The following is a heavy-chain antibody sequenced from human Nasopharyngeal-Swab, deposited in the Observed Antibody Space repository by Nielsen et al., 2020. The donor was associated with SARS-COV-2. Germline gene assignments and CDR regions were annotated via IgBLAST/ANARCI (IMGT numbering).Heavy chain of an antibody. CDR2: INTEGSST. D-gene: IGHD3-16*01. CDR3: GRGGKLGALDI. V-gene: IGHV3-74*01. CDR1: GFSFSKYW. J-gene: IGHJ3*02. Sequence: GGSLRLSCAASGFSFSKYWMHWVRQAPGRGLVWVSRINTEGSSTNYADSVKGRFTISRDNAKNSLELQMNSLRAEDTAVYYCGRGGKLGALDIWGQGTMVTVSS.